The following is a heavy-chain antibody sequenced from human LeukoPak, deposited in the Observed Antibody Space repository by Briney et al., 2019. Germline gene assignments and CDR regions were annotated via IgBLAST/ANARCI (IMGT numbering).Heavy chain of an antibody. CDR2: IKQDGSEK. CDR1: GFTFSSYW. D-gene: IGHD3-10*01. Sequence: GGSLRLSCAASGFTFSSYWMSWVRQAPGKGLEWVANIKQDGSEKYYVDSVKGRFTISRDNAKNSLYLQMNSLRAEDAAVYYCARDLGGTYYYGSGSYFDYWGQGTLVTVSS. CDR3: ARDLGGTYYYGSGSYFDY. V-gene: IGHV3-7*01. J-gene: IGHJ4*02.